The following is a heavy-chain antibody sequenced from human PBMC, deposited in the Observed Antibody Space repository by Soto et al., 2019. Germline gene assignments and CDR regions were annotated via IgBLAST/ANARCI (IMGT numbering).Heavy chain of an antibody. Sequence: PTETLSLTCTVSGGSISSGGYYWSWIRQHPGKGKEWIGYIYYSGSTYYKQSLKSRVTISVDTSKIQFFLKLSSVTAADTAVYYCAREGKVVGDIVLVPTVKAVRYCMDVWGQGTTVTVSS. J-gene: IGHJ6*02. CDR1: GGSISSGGYY. CDR3: AREGKVVGDIVLVPTVKAVRYCMDV. D-gene: IGHD2-2*01. V-gene: IGHV4-31*03. CDR2: IYYSGST.